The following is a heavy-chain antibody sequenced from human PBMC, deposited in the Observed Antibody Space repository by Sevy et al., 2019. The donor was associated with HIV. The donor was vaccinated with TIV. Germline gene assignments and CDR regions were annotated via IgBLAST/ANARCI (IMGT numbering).Heavy chain of an antibody. CDR3: ARETAGTGAFDI. CDR1: GDSVSSNSAA. D-gene: IGHD1-1*01. J-gene: IGHJ3*02. V-gene: IGHV6-1*01. Sequence: QSQTLSLTCAISGDSVSSNSAAWNWIRQSPSRGLEWLGRTYYRSKWYNHYAVSVKSRITISPDTSKNQFSLQLNSATPEDTAVYYCARETAGTGAFDIWGQGTMVIVSS. CDR2: TYYRSKWYN.